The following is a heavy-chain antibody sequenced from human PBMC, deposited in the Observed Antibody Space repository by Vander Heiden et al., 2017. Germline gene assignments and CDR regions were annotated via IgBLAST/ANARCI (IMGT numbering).Heavy chain of an antibody. Sequence: QVQLVEPGGGVVQPGKSLRLSCAASGFTFNNYAMQWVRQAPGKGLEWVASIWYDGSDQRYVDSVKGRFSISRDNSKNTVHLQMNSLSVEDTAFYYCARAESLTGTGCFDHWGQGVLVTVSS. CDR2: IWYDGSDQ. CDR1: GFTFNNYA. V-gene: IGHV3-33*01. D-gene: IGHD1-1*01. CDR3: ARAESLTGTGCFDH. J-gene: IGHJ4*02.